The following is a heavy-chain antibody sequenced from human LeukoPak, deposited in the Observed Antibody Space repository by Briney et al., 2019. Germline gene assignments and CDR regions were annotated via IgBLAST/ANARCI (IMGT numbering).Heavy chain of an antibody. Sequence: PSETLSLTCTVSGVSIISSNYYWGWFRQPPGKGLEWIASVFYTGSTRHNPSLKSRVTISVDTSKNELSLNLSSVTAEDTAVYYCARRLGSSADGILKYYFDYWGQGTLVTVSS. CDR1: GVSIISSNYY. D-gene: IGHD6-13*01. J-gene: IGHJ4*02. V-gene: IGHV4-39*01. CDR2: VFYTGST. CDR3: ARRLGSSADGILKYYFDY.